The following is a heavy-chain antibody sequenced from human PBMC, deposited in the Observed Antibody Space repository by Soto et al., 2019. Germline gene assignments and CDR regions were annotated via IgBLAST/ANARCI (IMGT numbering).Heavy chain of an antibody. Sequence: SSETLSLTCAVYGGSFSGYYWSWIRQPPGKGLEWIGEINHSGSTNYNPSLKSRVTISVDTSKNQFSRKLSSVTAADTAVYYCARGQNVLLWFGESDYYGMDVWGQGTTVTVSS. D-gene: IGHD3-10*01. CDR1: GGSFSGYY. CDR3: ARGQNVLLWFGESDYYGMDV. CDR2: INHSGST. J-gene: IGHJ6*02. V-gene: IGHV4-34*01.